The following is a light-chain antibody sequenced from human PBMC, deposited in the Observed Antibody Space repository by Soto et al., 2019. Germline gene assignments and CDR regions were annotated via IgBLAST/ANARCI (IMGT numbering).Light chain of an antibody. V-gene: IGLV1-44*01. CDR1: SSNIGSNT. CDR3: AAWDDSLNGCWV. CDR2: SNN. J-gene: IGLJ3*02. Sequence: QSVLTQPPSASGTPGQRVTISCSGSSSNIGSNTVNWYQQLPGTAPKLLIYSNNQRPSGVPDRFSGSKSGTSASLAISGLQSEDEADYCCAAWDDSLNGCWVFGGGTKLTVL.